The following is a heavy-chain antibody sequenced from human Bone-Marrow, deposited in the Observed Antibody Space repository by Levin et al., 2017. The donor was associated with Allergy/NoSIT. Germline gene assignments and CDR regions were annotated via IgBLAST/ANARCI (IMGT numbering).Heavy chain of an antibody. Sequence: AGGSLRLSCAASGLTLSDAWMNWVRQAPGKGLEWVGHIKPKANGGTTGYAAPVRGRFIISRDDSTNTLHLQMNSLKTEDTAVYYCTTDSLVPAAMRGYYYFGLDVWGQGTTVIVSS. D-gene: IGHD2-2*01. J-gene: IGHJ6*02. V-gene: IGHV3-15*07. CDR1: GLTLSDAW. CDR3: TTDSLVPAAMRGYYYFGLDV. CDR2: IKPKANGGTT.